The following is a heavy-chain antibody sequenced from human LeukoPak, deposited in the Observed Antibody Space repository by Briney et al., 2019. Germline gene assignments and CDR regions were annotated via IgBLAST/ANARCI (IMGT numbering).Heavy chain of an antibody. CDR2: ISDSGGSR. V-gene: IGHV3-23*01. Sequence: PGGSLRLSCAASGFTFSSYSMNWVRQAPGKGLEWVSGISDSGGSRHYADSEKGRFTISRENSKNTLYLQVNSLRAEDTAVYFCAKGPKKQMVGSRGYYFDFWGQGTLVTVSS. D-gene: IGHD6-13*01. J-gene: IGHJ4*02. CDR1: GFTFSSYS. CDR3: AKGPKKQMVGSRGYYFDF.